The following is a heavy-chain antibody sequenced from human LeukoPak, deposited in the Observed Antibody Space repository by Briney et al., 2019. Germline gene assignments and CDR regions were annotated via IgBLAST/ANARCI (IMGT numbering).Heavy chain of an antibody. V-gene: IGHV3-53*01. Sequence: GGSLRDSCAASGFTVSSSYMSWVRQAPGRGLEWVSVIYSGGSTYYADSVKGRFTISRDNSKNTLYLQMNSLRAEDTAVYYCASQRGYSYGYYYYYTDVWGKGTTVTVSS. D-gene: IGHD5-18*01. CDR3: ASQRGYSYGYYYYYTDV. CDR2: IYSGGST. CDR1: GFTVSSSY. J-gene: IGHJ6*03.